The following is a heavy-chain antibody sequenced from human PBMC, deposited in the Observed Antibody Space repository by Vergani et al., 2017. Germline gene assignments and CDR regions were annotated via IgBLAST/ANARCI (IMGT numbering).Heavy chain of an antibody. CDR1: GGSISPYY. D-gene: IGHD2-2*01. CDR3: AREDIVVVPAASPPEDYYYYYYMDV. CDR2: IYTSEST. V-gene: IGHV4-4*07. Sequence: QVQLQESGPGLVKPSETLSLTCIVSGGSISPYYWSWIRQPAGKGLEWIGRIYTSESTNYNPSLNSRVTMSVDTSKNQFSLKLSSVTAADTAVYYCAREDIVVVPAASPPEDYYYYYYMDVWGKGP. J-gene: IGHJ6*03.